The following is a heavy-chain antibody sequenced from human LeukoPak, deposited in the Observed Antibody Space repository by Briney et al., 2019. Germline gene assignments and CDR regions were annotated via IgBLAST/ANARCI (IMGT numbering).Heavy chain of an antibody. CDR1: GFTFSDYY. CDR2: ISGSGGST. CDR3: AKHEGYYYMDV. J-gene: IGHJ6*03. Sequence: GGSLRLSCAASGFTFSDYYMSWIRQAPGKGLEWVSAISGSGGSTYYADSVKGRFTISRDNSKNTLYLQMNSLRAEDTAVYYCAKHEGYYYMDVWGKGTTVTVSS. V-gene: IGHV3-23*01.